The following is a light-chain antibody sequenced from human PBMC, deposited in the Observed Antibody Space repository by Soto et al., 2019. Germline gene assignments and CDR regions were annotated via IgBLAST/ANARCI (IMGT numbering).Light chain of an antibody. CDR1: QSMSIF. CDR2: GAF. CDR3: QQSYSTRSLT. V-gene: IGKV1-39*01. Sequence: DIQMTQAPSTLSASVGGRVTITCRACQSMSIFLAWYQQKPGKAPQLLISGAFSLQSGVPSRFSVSGSGTDFTLTISSLQPEDFATYYCQQSYSTRSLTFGQGTKVDI. J-gene: IGKJ1*01.